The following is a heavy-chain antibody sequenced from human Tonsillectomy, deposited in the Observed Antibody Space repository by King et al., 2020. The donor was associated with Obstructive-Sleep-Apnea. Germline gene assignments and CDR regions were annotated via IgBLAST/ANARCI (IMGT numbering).Heavy chain of an antibody. CDR1: GFTFSTYV. CDR3: ARVTTIDFDFDY. Sequence: VQLVESGGGVVQPGRSLRLSCAASGFTFSTYVMHWVHQAPGKGLEWVAVMWYDESNRYYADSVKGRFTVSRDNSKNTLYLQMNSLRAEDTAVYYCARVTTIDFDFDYWGQGTLVTVSS. J-gene: IGHJ4*02. V-gene: IGHV3-33*01. CDR2: MWYDESNR. D-gene: IGHD4-17*01.